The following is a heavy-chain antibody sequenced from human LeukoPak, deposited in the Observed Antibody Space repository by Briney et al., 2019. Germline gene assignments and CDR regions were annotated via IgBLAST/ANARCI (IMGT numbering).Heavy chain of an antibody. Sequence: SQTLSLTCAISGDSVSSNSAAWNWIRQSPSRGLEWLGRTYYRSKWYNDYAVSVKSRITINPDTSKNQFSLQLNSVTPEDTAVYYCAREVVLDSSGWYYLGYYFDYWGQGTLVTVSS. CDR2: TYYRSKWYN. V-gene: IGHV6-1*01. D-gene: IGHD6-19*01. CDR1: GDSVSSNSAA. CDR3: AREVVLDSSGWYYLGYYFDY. J-gene: IGHJ4*02.